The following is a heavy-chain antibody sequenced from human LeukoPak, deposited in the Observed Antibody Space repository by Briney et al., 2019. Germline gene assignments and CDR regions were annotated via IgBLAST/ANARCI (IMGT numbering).Heavy chain of an antibody. V-gene: IGHV1-69*13. CDR1: RGTFSSYA. CDR3: AFACGGDCYSYYYYYMDV. J-gene: IGHJ6*03. D-gene: IGHD2-21*01. CDR2: IIPIFGTA. Sequence: SVKVSCKPSRGTFSSYAISWVRQAPGQGLEWMGGIIPIFGTANYAQKFQGRVTITADESTSTAYMELSSLRSEDTAVYYCAFACGGDCYSYYYYYMDVWGKGTTVTVSS.